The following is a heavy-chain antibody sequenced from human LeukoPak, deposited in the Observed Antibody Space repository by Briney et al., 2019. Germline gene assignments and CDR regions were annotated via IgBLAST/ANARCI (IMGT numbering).Heavy chain of an antibody. V-gene: IGHV1-18*01. CDR3: ARSFYDILTGYYNHYFDY. J-gene: IGHJ4*02. Sequence: GASVKVSCKASGYTFTSYGISWVRQAPGQGLEWMGWISAYNGNTNYAQKLQGRVTMTTDTSTSTAYMELRSLRSDDTAVYYCARSFYDILTGYYNHYFDYWGQGTLVTVSS. D-gene: IGHD3-9*01. CDR2: ISAYNGNT. CDR1: GYTFTSYG.